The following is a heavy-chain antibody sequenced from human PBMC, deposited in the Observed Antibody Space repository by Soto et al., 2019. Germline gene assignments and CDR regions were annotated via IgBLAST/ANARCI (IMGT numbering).Heavy chain of an antibody. CDR1: GFTFSNYA. CDR2: IRGSGGHT. D-gene: IGHD1-7*01. J-gene: IGHJ4*02. CDR3: AKGQRGDWNYVKEGGY. Sequence: PVGSLRLSCAASGFTFSNYAMSWVRQARGKGLEWVSGIRGSGGHTYYADSVKGRFTISRDNSKNMLYLQIKSLRVEDTAVYYCAKGQRGDWNYVKEGGYWGQGTLVTVSS. V-gene: IGHV3-23*01.